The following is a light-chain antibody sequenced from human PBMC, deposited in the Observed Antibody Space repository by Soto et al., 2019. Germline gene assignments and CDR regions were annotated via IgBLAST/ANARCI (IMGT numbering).Light chain of an antibody. CDR3: AAWDDGMRAWV. V-gene: IGLV1-44*01. J-gene: IGLJ3*02. CDR2: ADS. CDR1: YSNIGGNS. Sequence: QSVLTQSPSASATPGQRVTISCSGSYSNIGGNSVNWYQQLPRSAPKLLIYADSQRPSGVPDRFSGSKSGTSASLAISRLQSEDEADYYCAAWDDGMRAWVFGGGTQLTVL.